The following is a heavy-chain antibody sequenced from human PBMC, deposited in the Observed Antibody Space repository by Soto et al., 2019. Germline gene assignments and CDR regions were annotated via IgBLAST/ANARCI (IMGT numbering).Heavy chain of an antibody. CDR1: GGSLSGYY. D-gene: IGHD3-22*01. CDR2: FYSSGSP. CDR3: AREFYYDSSGIGFDS. Sequence: SETLSLTCTVSGGSLSGYYWSWIRQPPGKGLEWIGDFYSSGSPHHNPSLKNRVSISEDRSKNEFSLKLSSVTAADTAIYYCAREFYYDSSGIGFDSWGQGTLVNVSS. V-gene: IGHV4-59*01. J-gene: IGHJ4*02.